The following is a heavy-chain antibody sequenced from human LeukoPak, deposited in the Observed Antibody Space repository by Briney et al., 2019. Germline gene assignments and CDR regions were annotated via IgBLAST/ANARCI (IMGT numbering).Heavy chain of an antibody. J-gene: IGHJ6*02. Sequence: SETLSFTCAVSGGSISSSNWWSWVRQPPGKGLEWIGEIYHSGSTNYNPSLKSRVTISVDKSKNQFSLKLSSVTAADTAVYYCASLVAAGRPYGMDVWGQGTTVTVSS. D-gene: IGHD6-13*01. CDR3: ASLVAAGRPYGMDV. V-gene: IGHV4-4*02. CDR1: GGSISSSNW. CDR2: IYHSGST.